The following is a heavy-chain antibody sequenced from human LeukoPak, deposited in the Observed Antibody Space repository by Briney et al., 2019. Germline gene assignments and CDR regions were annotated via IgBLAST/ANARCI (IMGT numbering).Heavy chain of an antibody. D-gene: IGHD3-3*01. CDR3: ARGDGRFLEWLYYYYYGMDV. J-gene: IGHJ6*02. CDR1: GYTFTSYD. CDR2: MNPNSANT. Sequence: ASVKVSCKASGYTFTSYDINWVRQATGQGLEWMGWMNPNSANTGYAQKFQGRGTMTRNTSISTAYMELSSLRSEDTAVYYCARGDGRFLEWLYYYYYGMDVWGQGTTVTVSS. V-gene: IGHV1-8*01.